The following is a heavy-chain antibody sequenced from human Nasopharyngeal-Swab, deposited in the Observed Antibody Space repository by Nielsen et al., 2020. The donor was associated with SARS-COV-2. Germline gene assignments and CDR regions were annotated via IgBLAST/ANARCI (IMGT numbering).Heavy chain of an antibody. Sequence: ASVQISCKVSGYTLTELSMHWVRQAPGKGLEWVGGFVPEDGETIYAQKFQGRVTMTEDTYTDTAYMELSSLTSEDTAVDYCARESVSYDFWSGYFPLNWFDPWGQGTLVTVSS. CDR1: GYTLTELS. J-gene: IGHJ5*02. D-gene: IGHD3-3*01. V-gene: IGHV1-24*01. CDR3: ARESVSYDFWSGYFPLNWFDP. CDR2: FVPEDGET.